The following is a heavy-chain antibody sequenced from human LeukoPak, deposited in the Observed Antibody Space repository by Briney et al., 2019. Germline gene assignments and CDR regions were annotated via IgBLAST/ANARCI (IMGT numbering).Heavy chain of an antibody. CDR2: ISSSGSTI. CDR3: ARDTPRYYGSGSYYNWPEFDY. D-gene: IGHD3-10*01. V-gene: IGHV3-48*03. J-gene: IGHJ4*02. CDR1: GFTFSSYE. Sequence: GGSLRLSCAASGFTFSSYEMNWVRQAPGKGPEWVSYISSSGSTIYYADSVKGRFTISRDNAKNSLYLQMNSLRAEDTAVYYCARDTPRYYGSGSYYNWPEFDYWGQGTLVTVSS.